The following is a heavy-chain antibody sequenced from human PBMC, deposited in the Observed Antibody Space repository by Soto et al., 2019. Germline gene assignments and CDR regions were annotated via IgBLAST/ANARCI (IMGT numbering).Heavy chain of an antibody. CDR1: GSTFRRYA. D-gene: IGHD3-3*01. CDR3: AKLGITIFGVVTPGHFDI. Sequence: GLLRLSCAASGSTFRRYAMSCVRQAPGKGLEWVSAISGSGGSTYYADSVKGRFTISRDNSKNTLYLQMNSLRAEDTAVYYCAKLGITIFGVVTPGHFDIWGQGTMVTVSS. CDR2: ISGSGGST. J-gene: IGHJ3*02. V-gene: IGHV3-23*01.